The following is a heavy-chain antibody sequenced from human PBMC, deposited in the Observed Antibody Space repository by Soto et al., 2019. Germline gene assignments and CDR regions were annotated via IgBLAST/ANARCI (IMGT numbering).Heavy chain of an antibody. J-gene: IGHJ4*02. D-gene: IGHD5-18*01. CDR1: GHSISSGFYY. CDR3: ARYGYSYSARLFDY. CDR2: IYHTEST. Sequence: SETLSLTCAVPGHSISSGFYYWGWVRQPPRKGLEWIGSIYHTESTYYNPSLKSRVTMSVDTSKNQLSLKLSSMTAADTAVYFCARYGYSYSARLFDYWGQGTRVTVSS. V-gene: IGHV4-38-2*01.